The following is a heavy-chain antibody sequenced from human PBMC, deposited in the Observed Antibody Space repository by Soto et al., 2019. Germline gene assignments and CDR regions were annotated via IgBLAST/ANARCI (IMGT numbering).Heavy chain of an antibody. CDR3: GEGATSWLQSPFDH. CDR1: GHTLTEFS. V-gene: IGHV1-24*01. CDR2: FDPEDGET. J-gene: IGHJ4*02. D-gene: IGHD5-12*01. Sequence: QVQLVQSGSEVKKPGASVKVSCKVSGHTLTEFSMHWVRQAPGEGLEWMGSFDPEDGETIYAQRFQGRVPMTEDTSTDAAYMELSSRRSEDTAVYYSGEGATSWLQSPFDHCGQGTLVTVSS.